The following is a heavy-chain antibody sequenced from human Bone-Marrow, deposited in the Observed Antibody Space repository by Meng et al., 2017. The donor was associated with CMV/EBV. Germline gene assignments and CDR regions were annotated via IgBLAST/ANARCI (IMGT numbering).Heavy chain of an antibody. D-gene: IGHD3-9*01. J-gene: IGHJ4*02. V-gene: IGHV3-21*01. CDR1: FTFSSYS. CDR3: ARALRYFDWLFPDYFDY. CDR2: ISSSSSYI. Sequence: FTFSSYSMIWVRQAPGKVLEWVSSISSSSSYIYYADSVKGRFTISRDNAKHSLYLQMNSLRAEDTAVYYCARALRYFDWLFPDYFDYWGQGTLVTVSS.